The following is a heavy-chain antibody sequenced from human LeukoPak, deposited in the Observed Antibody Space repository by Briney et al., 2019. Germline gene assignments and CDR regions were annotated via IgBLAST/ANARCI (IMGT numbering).Heavy chain of an antibody. CDR2: IIPIFGTA. J-gene: IGHJ6*03. Sequence: SVKVSCKASGGTFSSYAISWVRQAPGQGLEWMGGIIPIFGTANYAQKFQGRVMITTDESTSTAYMELSSLRSEDTAVYYCASRGMGAAADDHYYYYMDVWGKGTTVTVSS. CDR1: GGTFSSYA. CDR3: ASRGMGAAADDHYYYYMDV. D-gene: IGHD6-13*01. V-gene: IGHV1-69*05.